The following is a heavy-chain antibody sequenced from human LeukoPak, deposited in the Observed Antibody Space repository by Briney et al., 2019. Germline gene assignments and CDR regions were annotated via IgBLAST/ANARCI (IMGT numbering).Heavy chain of an antibody. CDR2: IYYSGST. D-gene: IGHD3-22*01. Sequence: SETLSLTCTVSGGSISSSSYYWGWIRQPPGKGLEWIGSIYYSGSTYYNPSLKSRVTISVDTSKSQFSLKLSSVTAADTAVYYCARGYDSSGYYLLYAFDIWGRGTMVTVSS. CDR3: ARGYDSSGYYLLYAFDI. V-gene: IGHV4-39*07. J-gene: IGHJ3*02. CDR1: GGSISSSSYY.